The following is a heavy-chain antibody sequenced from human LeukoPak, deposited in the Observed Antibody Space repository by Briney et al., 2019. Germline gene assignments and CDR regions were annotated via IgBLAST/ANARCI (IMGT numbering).Heavy chain of an antibody. J-gene: IGHJ4*01. CDR3: VMTAGPPTDH. CDR2: ISAGGYPI. V-gene: IGHV3-11*04. Sequence: PGGSLRLSCTGSGFTFNDYYMSWVRQAPGKGLEWLSFISAGGYPIYYADSVRGRFTFSRDTAKNSLYLQMNSLRVEDTAVYYCVMTAGPPTDHWGQGALVTVSS. CDR1: GFTFNDYY.